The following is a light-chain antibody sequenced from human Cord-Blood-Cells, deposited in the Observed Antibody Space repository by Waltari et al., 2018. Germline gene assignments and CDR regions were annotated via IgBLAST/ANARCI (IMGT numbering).Light chain of an antibody. CDR1: SSDVGSYNL. CDR3: CSYAGSSTFVV. CDR2: EGS. Sequence: QTALTQPASVSGSPGQSITISCTGTSSDVGSYNLVSWYQQHPGKAPKLMIYEGSKRPPGVSYRFSGSKSGNTASLTISGLQAEDEADYYCCSYAGSSTFVVFGGGTKLTVL. J-gene: IGLJ2*01. V-gene: IGLV2-23*03.